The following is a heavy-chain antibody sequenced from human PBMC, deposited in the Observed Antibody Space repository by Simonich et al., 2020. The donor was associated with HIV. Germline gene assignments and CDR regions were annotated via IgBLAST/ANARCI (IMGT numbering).Heavy chain of an antibody. CDR2: ISRNSGSI. CDR3: AKDRYSSSSGSFDY. V-gene: IGHV3-9*03. Sequence: EVQLVESGGGLVQPGRSLRLSCAAAGFTFDDYAMNWVRQAPGKGLEWVSGISRNSGSIGYADSVKGRFTISRDNAKNSLDLQMNSLRAEDMALYYCAKDRYSSSSGSFDYWGQGTLVTVSS. D-gene: IGHD6-6*01. J-gene: IGHJ4*02. CDR1: GFTFDDYA.